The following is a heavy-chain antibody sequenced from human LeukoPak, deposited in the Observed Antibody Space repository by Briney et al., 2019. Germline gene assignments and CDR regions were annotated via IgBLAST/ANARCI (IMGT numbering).Heavy chain of an antibody. V-gene: IGHV7-4-1*02. CDR2: INTNTGNP. CDR1: RYTFTSYA. D-gene: IGHD3-22*01. Sequence: ASVKVSCKASRYTFTSYAMNWVRQAPGQGLEWMGWINTNTGNPTYAQGLTGRFVFSLDTSVSTAYLQISSLKAEDTAVYYCARGEGYYYDSSGYYPFDYWGQGTLVTVSS. J-gene: IGHJ4*02. CDR3: ARGEGYYYDSSGYYPFDY.